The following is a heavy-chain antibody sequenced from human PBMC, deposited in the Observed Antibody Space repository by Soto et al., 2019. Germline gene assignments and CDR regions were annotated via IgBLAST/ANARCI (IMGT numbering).Heavy chain of an antibody. J-gene: IGHJ4*02. CDR3: AKDRRVLLWFGAPKDHILDY. CDR1: GFTLSDHY. Sequence: GGSLRLSCAGSGFTLSDHYIDWVRQAPGKGLEWVGRSRDKAQGYSTAYAASVKGRFTTSRDESKNSVYLQMNSLRAEDTAVYYCAKDRRVLLWFGAPKDHILDYWGQGTLVTVSS. V-gene: IGHV3-72*01. CDR2: SRDKAQGYST. D-gene: IGHD3-10*01.